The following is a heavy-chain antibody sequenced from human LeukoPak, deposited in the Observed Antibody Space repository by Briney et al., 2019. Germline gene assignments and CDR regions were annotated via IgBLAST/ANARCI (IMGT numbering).Heavy chain of an antibody. Sequence: SETLSLTCTVSGGSISSYYWSWIRQPPGKGLEWIGYIYYSGSTNYNPSLKSRVTISVDTSKNQFSLKLSSVTAADTAVYYCARGLHETEYYLDYWGQGTLVTVSS. J-gene: IGHJ4*02. CDR3: ARGLHETEYYLDY. CDR1: GGSISSYY. D-gene: IGHD5-24*01. V-gene: IGHV4-59*08. CDR2: IYYSGST.